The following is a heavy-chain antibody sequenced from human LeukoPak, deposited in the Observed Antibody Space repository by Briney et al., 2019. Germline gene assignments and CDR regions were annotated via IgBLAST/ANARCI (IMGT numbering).Heavy chain of an antibody. J-gene: IGHJ4*02. CDR3: AKEFDSSGYFDD. V-gene: IGHV3-23*01. Sequence: GGSLRLSCAASGFTFSNYGIAWVRQAPGKGLEWVSAITGSGSKTYYADSVKGRFTISRDNSKNTVYLQMNSLRAEDTAIYYCAKEFDSSGYFDDWGQGTLVTVSS. CDR2: ITGSGSKT. CDR1: GFTFSNYG. D-gene: IGHD3-22*01.